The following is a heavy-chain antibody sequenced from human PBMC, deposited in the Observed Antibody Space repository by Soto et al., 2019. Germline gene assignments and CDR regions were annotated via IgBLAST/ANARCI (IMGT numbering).Heavy chain of an antibody. Sequence: PSETLSLTCAVYGGSFSGYYWSWIRQPPGKGLEWIGEINHSGSTNYNPSLKSRVTIPVDTSKNQFSLKLSSVTAADTAVYYCARGRGWYDYIWGRFPADFDYWGQGTLVTVSS. J-gene: IGHJ4*02. CDR2: INHSGST. CDR3: ARGRGWYDYIWGRFPADFDY. D-gene: IGHD3-16*01. CDR1: GGSFSGYY. V-gene: IGHV4-34*01.